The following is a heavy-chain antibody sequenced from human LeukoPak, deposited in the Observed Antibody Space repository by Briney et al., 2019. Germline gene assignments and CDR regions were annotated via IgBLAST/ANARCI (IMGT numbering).Heavy chain of an antibody. V-gene: IGHV3-21*01. CDR1: GFTFTNYA. CDR2: ISSSSSYI. J-gene: IGHJ3*02. D-gene: IGHD6-6*01. CDR3: TRDMRGVCSSSHAFDI. Sequence: GGSLRLSCAASGFTFTNYAMHWVRQASGTGLEWVSSISSSSSYIYYADSVKGRFTISRDNAKDSLYLQMNSLRAEDTAVYYCTRDMRGVCSSSHAFDIWGQGTMVTVSS.